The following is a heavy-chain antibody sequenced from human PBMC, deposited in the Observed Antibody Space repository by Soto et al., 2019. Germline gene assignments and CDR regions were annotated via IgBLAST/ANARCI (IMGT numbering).Heavy chain of an antibody. D-gene: IGHD3-10*01. Sequence: SETLSLTCTVSGGSISSYYWSWIRQPPGKGLEWIGYIYYSGSTNYNPSLKSRVTISVDTSKNQFSLKLSSVTAADTAVYYCARRGSGYYYYYMDVWGKGTTVTVSS. V-gene: IGHV4-59*01. CDR3: ARRGSGYYYYYMDV. CDR2: IYYSGST. CDR1: GGSISSYY. J-gene: IGHJ6*03.